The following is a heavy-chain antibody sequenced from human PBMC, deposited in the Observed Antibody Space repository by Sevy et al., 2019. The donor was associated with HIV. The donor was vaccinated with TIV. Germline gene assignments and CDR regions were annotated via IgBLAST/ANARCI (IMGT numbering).Heavy chain of an antibody. CDR2: INSDETYT. Sequence: GGSLRLSCTASGFTFGTHWMHWVRQAPGKGPVWVSRINSDETYTDYADSVKGRFTVSRDNARKTLYLQMNSLRAEDTAVYFCTRSETSPPYFDYWGQGTLVTVSS. V-gene: IGHV3-74*01. J-gene: IGHJ4*02. CDR3: TRSETSPPYFDY. CDR1: GFTFGTHW.